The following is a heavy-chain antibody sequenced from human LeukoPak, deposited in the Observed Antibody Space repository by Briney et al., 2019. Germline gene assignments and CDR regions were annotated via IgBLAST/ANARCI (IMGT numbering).Heavy chain of an antibody. CDR2: IYTSGST. J-gene: IGHJ6*03. D-gene: IGHD6-13*01. V-gene: IGHV4-4*07. CDR1: GGSISSYY. CDR3: AREGSSSWYYYYYYYMDV. Sequence: PSETLSLTCTVSGGSISSYYWSWIRQPAGKGLEWIGRIYTSGSTNYNPSLKSRATMSVDTSKNQFSLTLSSVTAADTAVYYCAREGSSSWYYYYYYYMDVWGKGTTVTVSS.